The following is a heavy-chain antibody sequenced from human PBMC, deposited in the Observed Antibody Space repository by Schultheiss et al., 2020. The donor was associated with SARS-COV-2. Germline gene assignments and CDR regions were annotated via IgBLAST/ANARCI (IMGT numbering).Heavy chain of an antibody. Sequence: ESLKISCTVSGGSISSYYWSWIRQPPGKGLEWIGSIYTSGSTNYNPSLKSRVTISVDTSKNQFSLKLSSVTAADTAVYYCARNCGGDCYSSLAFDIWGQGTMVTVSS. D-gene: IGHD2-21*02. CDR3: ARNCGGDCYSSLAFDI. CDR1: GGSISSYY. V-gene: IGHV4-4*08. J-gene: IGHJ3*02. CDR2: IYTSGST.